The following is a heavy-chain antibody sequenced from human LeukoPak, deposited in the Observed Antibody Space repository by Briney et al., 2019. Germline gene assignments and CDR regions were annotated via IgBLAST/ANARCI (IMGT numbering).Heavy chain of an antibody. CDR2: ISSSSSTI. Sequence: GGSLRLSCAASGFTFSSYSMNWVSQAPGKGLEWVSYISSSSSTIYYADSVKGRFTISRDNAKNSLYLQMNSLRDEDTAVYYCARDPTDYGGNSMGSYWGQGTLVTVSS. CDR1: GFTFSSYS. V-gene: IGHV3-48*02. D-gene: IGHD4-23*01. CDR3: ARDPTDYGGNSMGSY. J-gene: IGHJ4*02.